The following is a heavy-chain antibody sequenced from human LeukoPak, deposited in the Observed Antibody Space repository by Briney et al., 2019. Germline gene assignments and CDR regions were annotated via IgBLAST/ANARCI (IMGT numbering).Heavy chain of an antibody. Sequence: PSETLSLTCSVSGGSVNSGSYYWSWIRQPPGKGLEWMGYIYYSGSTNYNPSLESRVTISLDKSKNQFSLKLTAVTAADTAVYYCARNSAVATSRSWFDPWGQGTLVTVSS. CDR1: GGSVNSGSYY. CDR2: IYYSGST. J-gene: IGHJ5*02. D-gene: IGHD6-19*01. CDR3: ARNSAVATSRSWFDP. V-gene: IGHV4-61*01.